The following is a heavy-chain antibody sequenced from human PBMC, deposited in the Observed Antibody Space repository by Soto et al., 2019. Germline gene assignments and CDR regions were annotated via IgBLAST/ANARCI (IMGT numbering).Heavy chain of an antibody. J-gene: IGHJ4*02. D-gene: IGHD3-3*01. Sequence: SETMSLTCAVYGGSFSGYYWSWIRQPPGKGLEWTGEINHSGSTNYNPSLKSRVTISVDTSKNQFSLKLSSVTAADTAVYYCASEGNSAKDFFCAYWGQGTLVTVSS. CDR1: GGSFSGYY. V-gene: IGHV4-34*01. CDR2: INHSGST. CDR3: ASEGNSAKDFFCAY.